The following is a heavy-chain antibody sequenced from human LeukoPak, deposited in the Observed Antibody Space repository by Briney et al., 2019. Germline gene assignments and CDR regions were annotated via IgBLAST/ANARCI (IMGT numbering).Heavy chain of an antibody. D-gene: IGHD2-2*01. J-gene: IGHJ4*02. CDR3: AKDKGLVVPPSYFDY. Sequence: PGGSLRLSCAASGFAFSSYAMSGVRQAPGKGLGWVSAISGSGGSTYYADSVKGQFTISRDNSKNTLYLQMNSLRAADTAVYYCAKDKGLVVPPSYFDYWGQGTLVTVSS. CDR1: GFAFSSYA. V-gene: IGHV3-23*01. CDR2: ISGSGGST.